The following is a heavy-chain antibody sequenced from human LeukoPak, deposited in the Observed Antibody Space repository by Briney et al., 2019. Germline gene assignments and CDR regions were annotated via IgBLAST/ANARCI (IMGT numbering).Heavy chain of an antibody. CDR1: GFIVSSNY. D-gene: IGHD6-19*01. CDR3: ARVVVAGGFDY. V-gene: IGHV3-66*01. Sequence: GGSLRLSCAASGFIVSSNYMSWVRRAPGKGLEWVSVIYSGGSTYYADSVKGRFTISRDNAKNSLDLQMNSLRAEDTAVYYCARVVVAGGFDYWGQGTLVTVSS. CDR2: IYSGGST. J-gene: IGHJ4*02.